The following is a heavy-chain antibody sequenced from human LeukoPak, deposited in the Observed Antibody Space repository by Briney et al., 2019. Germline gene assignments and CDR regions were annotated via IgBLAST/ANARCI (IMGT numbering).Heavy chain of an antibody. J-gene: IGHJ6*02. CDR3: AKDPLRYCSGGSCAYGMDV. CDR1: GFTFSSYG. Sequence: GGSLRLSCAASGFTFSSYGMHWVRQAPGKGLEWVAVISYDGSKKYYADSVKGRFTISRDNSKNTLYLQMNSLRAEDTAVYYCAKDPLRYCSGGSCAYGMDVWGQGTTVTVSS. V-gene: IGHV3-30*18. CDR2: ISYDGSKK. D-gene: IGHD2-15*01.